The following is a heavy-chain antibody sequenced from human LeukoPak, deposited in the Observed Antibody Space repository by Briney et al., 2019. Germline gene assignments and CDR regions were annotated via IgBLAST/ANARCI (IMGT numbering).Heavy chain of an antibody. V-gene: IGHV4-34*01. CDR2: INHSGST. D-gene: IGHD3-3*01. J-gene: IGHJ4*02. CDR3: ARGGRYYDFWSGYPAAIDY. Sequence: PSETLSLTCAVYGGSFSGYYWSWIRQPPGKGLEWIGEINHSGSTNYNPSLKSRVTISVGTSKNQFSLKLSSVTAADTAVYHCARGGRYYDFWSGYPAAIDYWGQGTLVTVSS. CDR1: GGSFSGYY.